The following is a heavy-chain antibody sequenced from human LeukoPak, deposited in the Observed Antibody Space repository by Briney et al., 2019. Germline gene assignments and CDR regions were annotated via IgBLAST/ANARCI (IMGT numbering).Heavy chain of an antibody. Sequence: GGSLRLSCAASGFTFSSYAMSWVRQAPGKGLEWVSAISGSGGSTYYADSVKGRFTISRDNSKNTLYLQMNSLRAEDTAVYYCAKSAPILTGSQYYYYYYGMSVWGQGTTVTVSS. D-gene: IGHD3-9*01. V-gene: IGHV3-23*01. CDR2: ISGSGGST. CDR1: GFTFSSYA. CDR3: AKSAPILTGSQYYYYYYGMSV. J-gene: IGHJ6*02.